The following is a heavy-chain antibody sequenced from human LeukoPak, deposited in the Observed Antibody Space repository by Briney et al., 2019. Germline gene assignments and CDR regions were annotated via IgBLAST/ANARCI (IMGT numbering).Heavy chain of an antibody. J-gene: IGHJ4*02. CDR2: IYISGNT. Sequence: PSETLSLTCAVYGGSFSGYYWSWIRQPPGKGLEGIGNIYISGNTNYNPSLKSRLTISLDTSKKQFSLRLTSVTASDTAVYYCARGRWGGLWGPGTLVTVSS. V-gene: IGHV4-4*09. CDR1: GGSFSGYY. CDR3: ARGRWGGL. D-gene: IGHD3-16*01.